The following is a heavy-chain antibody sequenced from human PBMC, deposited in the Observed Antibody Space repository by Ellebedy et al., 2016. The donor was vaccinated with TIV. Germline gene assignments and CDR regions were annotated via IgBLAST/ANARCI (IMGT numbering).Heavy chain of an antibody. CDR1: GSFVTSSRHY. J-gene: IGHJ4*02. V-gene: IGHV4-39*01. CDR2: VYYSGSP. CDR3: ARIDSWQPIDD. Sequence: MPSETLSLTCDVSGSFVTSSRHYWAWIRPPPGTGLEWIGSVYYSGSPYYNPSYKSRVTLSADTSKNQFSLNLRTVTAADTTVYYCARIDSWQPIDDWGQGILVTISS. D-gene: IGHD3-9*01.